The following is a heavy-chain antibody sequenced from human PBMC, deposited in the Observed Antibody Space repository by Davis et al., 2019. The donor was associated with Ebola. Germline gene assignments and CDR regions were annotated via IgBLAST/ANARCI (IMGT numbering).Heavy chain of an antibody. D-gene: IGHD3-3*01. CDR2: INPNSGGT. J-gene: IGHJ4*02. Sequence: GGSLRLSCAASGFTFSSYAMHWVRQAPGQGLEWMGWINPNSGGTNYAQKFQGRVTMTTDTSTSTAYMELRSLRSDDTAVYYCARDPLWSITIFGVVYGHGHYFDYWGQGTLVTVSS. CDR1: GFTFSSYA. CDR3: ARDPLWSITIFGVVYGHGHYFDY. V-gene: IGHV1-2*02.